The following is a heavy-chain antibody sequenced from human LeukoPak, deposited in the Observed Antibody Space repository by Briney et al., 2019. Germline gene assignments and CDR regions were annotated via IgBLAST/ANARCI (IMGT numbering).Heavy chain of an antibody. CDR1: GGSFSDYY. D-gene: IGHD1-1*01. CDR3: ARAPLGYIDY. Sequence: SETLSLTCAVHGGSFSDYYWSWIRQPPGKGLEWIGEINHSGSTNYNPSLKSRVTISVDTSKNQFSLKLSSVTAADTAVYYCARAPLGYIDYWGQGTLVTVSS. J-gene: IGHJ4*02. V-gene: IGHV4-34*01. CDR2: INHSGST.